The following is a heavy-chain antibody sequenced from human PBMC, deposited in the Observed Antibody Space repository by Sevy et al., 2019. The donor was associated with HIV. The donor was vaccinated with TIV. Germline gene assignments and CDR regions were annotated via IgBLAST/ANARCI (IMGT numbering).Heavy chain of an antibody. D-gene: IGHD5-12*01. J-gene: IGHJ4*02. CDR1: GFTFGDYA. V-gene: IGHV3-49*03. CDR3: TRALATADTPEYYFDY. CDR2: IRRNSHKPYGGKM. Sequence: GGSLRLSCTSSGFTFGDYAMSWFRQAPGKGLEWVAFIRRNSHKPYGGKMEYAASVKGRFTISRDDSKSMAYLQMNSLKTEDTAVYYCTRALATADTPEYYFDYWGQGILVTVSS.